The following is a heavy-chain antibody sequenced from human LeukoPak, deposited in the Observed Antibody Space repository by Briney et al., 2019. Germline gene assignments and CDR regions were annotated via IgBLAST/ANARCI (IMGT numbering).Heavy chain of an antibody. CDR3: AGSSGKWDPHAY. D-gene: IGHD1-26*01. CDR2: INQDGSEK. Sequence: PGGSLRLSCDASGFTFKTYWMSWVRQAPGKGLEWVANINQDGSEKYYVDSVKGRFTISRDNAENSLYLQMDSLGAEDTAVYYCAGSSGKWDPHAYWGRGTLVTVSS. J-gene: IGHJ4*02. V-gene: IGHV3-7*01. CDR1: GFTFKTYW.